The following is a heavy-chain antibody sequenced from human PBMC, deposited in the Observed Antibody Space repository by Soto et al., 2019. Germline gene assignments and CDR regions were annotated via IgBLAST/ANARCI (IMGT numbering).Heavy chain of an antibody. J-gene: IGHJ4*02. CDR2: ISAYNGNT. D-gene: IGHD3-10*01. Sequence: VQLVQSGAEVKKPGASGKVSCKPSGDTFTSYGITWVRQAPGQGLEWMGWISAYNGNTNYAQKFQGRVTMTTDTSTSTAYMELRSLGSDDTAVYYCASGWFGEFVYQFDYWGQGTLVTVSS. CDR1: GDTFTSYG. V-gene: IGHV1-18*01. CDR3: ASGWFGEFVYQFDY.